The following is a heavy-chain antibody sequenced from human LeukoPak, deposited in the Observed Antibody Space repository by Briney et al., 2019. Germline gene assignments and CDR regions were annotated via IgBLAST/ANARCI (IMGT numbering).Heavy chain of an antibody. CDR1: GFTFDDYG. J-gene: IGHJ4*02. CDR3: ARDKSNYFFDY. D-gene: IGHD4-11*01. CDR2: INWNGGNT. V-gene: IGHV3-20*04. Sequence: RTGGSLRLSCAASGFTFDDYGMNWVRQAPGKGLEWVSGINWNGGNTDYADSVKGRFTTSRDNAKKSLYLQMNSLRAEDTALYYCARDKSNYFFDYWGQGTLVTVSS.